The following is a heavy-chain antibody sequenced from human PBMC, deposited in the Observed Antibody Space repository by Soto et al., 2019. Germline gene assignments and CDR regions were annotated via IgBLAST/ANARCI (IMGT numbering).Heavy chain of an antibody. Sequence: PXGSLRLSCAAAGFTFSSYAMHWVRQAPGKGLEWVAVISYDGSNKYYADSVKGRFTISRDNSKNTLYLQMNSLRAEDTAVYYCARSITMIGADYWGQGTLVTVSS. D-gene: IGHD3-22*01. CDR3: ARSITMIGADY. V-gene: IGHV3-30-3*01. CDR2: ISYDGSNK. J-gene: IGHJ4*02. CDR1: GFTFSSYA.